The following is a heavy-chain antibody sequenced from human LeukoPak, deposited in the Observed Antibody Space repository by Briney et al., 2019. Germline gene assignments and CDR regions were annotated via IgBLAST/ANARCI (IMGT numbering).Heavy chain of an antibody. CDR2: IYYSGYT. Sequence: TETLSLTCTVSGVSISSYYWNWIRQPPGKGLEWIGYIYYSGYTNYNPSLKSRVTISVDTSKNQFSLQLSSVTPADTAVYFCARDSGSYGSDYWGQGTLVTVSS. V-gene: IGHV4-59*01. D-gene: IGHD1-26*01. CDR3: ARDSGSYGSDY. CDR1: GVSISSYY. J-gene: IGHJ4*02.